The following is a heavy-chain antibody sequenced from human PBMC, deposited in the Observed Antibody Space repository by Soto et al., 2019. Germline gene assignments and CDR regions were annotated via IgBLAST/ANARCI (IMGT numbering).Heavy chain of an antibody. CDR1: GYTFTSYG. CDR2: ISAYNGNT. CDR3: ARYYDFWSGYYSPSVFDY. V-gene: IGHV1-18*01. Sequence: GASVKVSCKASGYTFTSYGISWVRQAPGQGLEWMGWISAYNGNTNYAQKLQGRVTMTTDTSTSTAYMELRSLRSDDTAVYYGARYYDFWSGYYSPSVFDYWGQGTLVTVSS. J-gene: IGHJ4*02. D-gene: IGHD3-3*01.